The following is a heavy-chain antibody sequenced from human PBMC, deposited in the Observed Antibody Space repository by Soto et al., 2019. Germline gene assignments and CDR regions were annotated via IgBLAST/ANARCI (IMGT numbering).Heavy chain of an antibody. J-gene: IGHJ5*02. CDR3: AREMYYDFGSGNNWFDP. V-gene: IGHV4-39*01. Sequence: SETLSLTCTVSGGSISSSSYYWGWIRQPPGKGLEWIGSIYYSGSTYYNPSLKSRVTISVDTSKNQFSLKLSSVTAADTAVYYCAREMYYDFGSGNNWFDPWGQGTLVTVSS. D-gene: IGHD3-3*01. CDR1: GGSISSSSYY. CDR2: IYYSGST.